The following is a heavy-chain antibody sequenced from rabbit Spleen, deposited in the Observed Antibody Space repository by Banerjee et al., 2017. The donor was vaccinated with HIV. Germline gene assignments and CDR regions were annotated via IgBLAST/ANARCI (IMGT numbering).Heavy chain of an antibody. CDR2: IHGGSVNNI. CDR1: GFSFSSSDY. J-gene: IGHJ4*01. Sequence: QSLEESGGDLVKPGASLTLTCTASGFSFSSSDYMCWVRQPPGKGPEWIACIHGGSVNNIYYASWAKGRFTISKTSSTTVTLQMTSLTVADTATYFCARFYAGYGDFGYAAMWGPGTLVTVS. V-gene: IGHV1S40*01. D-gene: IGHD7-1*01. CDR3: ARFYAGYGDFGYAAM.